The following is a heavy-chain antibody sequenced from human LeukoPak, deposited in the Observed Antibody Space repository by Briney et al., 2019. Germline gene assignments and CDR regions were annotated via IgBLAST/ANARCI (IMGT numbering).Heavy chain of an antibody. CDR2: IYYSGST. D-gene: IGHD2-15*01. V-gene: IGHV4-59*01. CDR1: GGSISSYY. J-gene: IGHJ5*02. CDR3: ARGLGVCSGGSCYIGSWFDP. Sequence: SETLSLTCTVSGGSISSYYWSWIRQPPGKRLEWIGYIYYSGSTNYNPSLKSRVTISVDTSKNQFSLKLSSVTAADTAVYYCARGLGVCSGGSCYIGSWFDPWGQGTLVTVFS.